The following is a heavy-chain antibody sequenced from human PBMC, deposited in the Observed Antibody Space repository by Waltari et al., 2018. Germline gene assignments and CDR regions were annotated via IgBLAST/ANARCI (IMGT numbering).Heavy chain of an antibody. CDR3: ARGPYPGAHLQT. V-gene: IGHV4-59*01. Sequence: QVQLQESGPGLVKPSETLSLTCTVSGGSISSYYWSWIRQPPGKGLEWIGYIYYSGSTNYNPSRKSRVTISVDTSKNQFSLKLSSVTAADTAVYYCARGPYPGAHLQTWGQGTLVTVSS. CDR2: IYYSGST. CDR1: GGSISSYY. J-gene: IGHJ5*02.